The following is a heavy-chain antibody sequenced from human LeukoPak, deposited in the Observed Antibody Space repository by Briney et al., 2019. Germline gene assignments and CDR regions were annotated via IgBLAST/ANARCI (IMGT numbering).Heavy chain of an antibody. D-gene: IGHD2-15*01. CDR1: GFTFSSYG. CDR2: IWYDGSNK. V-gene: IGHV3-33*01. CDR3: ARDFSFATGYYGMDV. J-gene: IGHJ6*02. Sequence: GGSLRLSCAASGFTFSSYGMHWVRQAPGKGLEWVAVIWYDGSNKYYADSVKGRFTISRDNSKNTLYLQMNSLRAEDTAVYYCARDFSFATGYYGMDVWGQGTTVTVSS.